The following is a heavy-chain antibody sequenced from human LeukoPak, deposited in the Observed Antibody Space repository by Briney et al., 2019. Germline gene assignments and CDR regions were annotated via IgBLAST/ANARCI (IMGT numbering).Heavy chain of an antibody. V-gene: IGHV4-39*01. CDR1: GGSISSSSYY. D-gene: IGHD1-14*01. CDR2: IYYSGST. CDR3: ARARYNWNHVDY. Sequence: SETLSLTCTVSGGSISSSSYYWGWIRQPPGKGLEWIGSIYYSGSTYYNPSLKSRVTISVVTSKNQFSLKLGSVTAADTAVYYCARARYNWNHVDYWGQGTLVTVTS. J-gene: IGHJ4*02.